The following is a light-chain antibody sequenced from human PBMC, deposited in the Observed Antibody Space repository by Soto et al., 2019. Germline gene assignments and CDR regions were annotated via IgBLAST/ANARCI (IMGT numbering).Light chain of an antibody. Sequence: QPVLTQSPSASASLGASVKLTCTLSSGHSSYAIAWHQQQPEKGPRYLMKLNSDGSHSKGDGIPDRFSGSSSGAERYLTIASLQSEDEADYCCSSYTSSSTLVVFGEGTKLTVL. CDR1: SGHSSYA. CDR2: LNSDGSH. CDR3: SSYTSSSTLVV. V-gene: IGLV4-69*01. J-gene: IGLJ2*01.